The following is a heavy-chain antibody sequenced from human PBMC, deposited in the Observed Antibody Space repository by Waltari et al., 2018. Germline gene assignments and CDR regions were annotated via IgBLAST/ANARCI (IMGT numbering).Heavy chain of an antibody. CDR3: AGGIAAAYHDAFDI. V-gene: IGHV1-18*01. J-gene: IGHJ3*02. Sequence: QVLLVQSGAAVKKHGASVKISCRDSGYTFTSYGISWVRQAPGEWLEWMGWVDAYNINTNYAQKRQGRVTVTTDTSTSTAYRELRSLRSDDTAGYYGAGGIAAAYHDAFDIGGQGTMVTVSS. CDR1: GYTFTSYG. D-gene: IGHD6-13*01. CDR2: VDAYNINT.